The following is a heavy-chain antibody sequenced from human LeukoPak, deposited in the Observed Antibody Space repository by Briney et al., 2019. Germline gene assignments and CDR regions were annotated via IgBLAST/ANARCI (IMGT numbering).Heavy chain of an antibody. D-gene: IGHD5-24*01. J-gene: IGHJ4*02. CDR3: ARGRDGYNYDADY. V-gene: IGHV1-2*02. CDR1: GYRFTGYY. CDR2: INPNSGGT. Sequence: GASVKVSCKASGYRFTGYYMQWVRQAPGQGLEWMGWINPNSGGTNYAQKFQGRVTMTRDTSISTAYMELSRLRSDDTAVYYCARGRDGYNYDADYWGQGTLVTVSS.